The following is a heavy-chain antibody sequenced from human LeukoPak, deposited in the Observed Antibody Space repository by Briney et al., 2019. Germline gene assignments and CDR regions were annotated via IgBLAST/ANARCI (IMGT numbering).Heavy chain of an antibody. D-gene: IGHD5-18*01. J-gene: IGHJ6*03. CDR1: GGSISSYY. CDR2: IYYSGST. CDR3: ARGNSYGYYFYYMDV. Sequence: SETLSLTCTVSGGSISSYYWSWIRQPPGKGLEWIGYIYYSGSTNYNPSLKSRVTISVDTSKNQFSLKLRSVTAADTAVYYCARGNSYGYYFYYMDVWGKGTTVTVSS. V-gene: IGHV4-59*01.